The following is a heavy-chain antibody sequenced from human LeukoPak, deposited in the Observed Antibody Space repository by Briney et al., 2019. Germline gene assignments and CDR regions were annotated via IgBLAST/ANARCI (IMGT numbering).Heavy chain of an antibody. J-gene: IGHJ2*01. CDR1: GFTFSSYA. V-gene: IGHV3-23*01. D-gene: IGHD4-17*01. Sequence: PGGSLRLSCAASGFTFSSYAMSWVRQAPGKGLEWVSAISGSGGSTYYADSVKGRFTISRDNSKNTLYLQMNSLRAEDTAVYYCAKDRLHNNYVDYVFTNWYFDLWGRGTLVTVSS. CDR3: AKDRLHNNYVDYVFTNWYFDL. CDR2: ISGSGGST.